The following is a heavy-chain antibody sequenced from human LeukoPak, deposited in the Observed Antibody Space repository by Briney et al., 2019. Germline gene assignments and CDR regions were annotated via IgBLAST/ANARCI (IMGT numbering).Heavy chain of an antibody. V-gene: IGHV4-59*01. CDR1: GGSISSYY. CDR2: IYYSGST. J-gene: IGHJ4*02. D-gene: IGHD3-22*01. Sequence: SETLSLTCTVSGGSISSYYWSWIRQPPGKGLEWIGYIYYSGSTNYNPSLKSRVAISVDTSKNQFSLKLSSVTAADTAVYYCARRDDSSGYHKIFDYWGPGTLVTVSS. CDR3: ARRDDSSGYHKIFDY.